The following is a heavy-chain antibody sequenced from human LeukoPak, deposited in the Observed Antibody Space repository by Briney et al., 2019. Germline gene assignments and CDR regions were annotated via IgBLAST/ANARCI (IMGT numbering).Heavy chain of an antibody. Sequence: GGSLRLSCAASGFTFSSYSMNWVRQAPGKGLEWVSAISASGGSTNNADSVKGRFTISRDNSKSILYLQMNSLRAEDTAVYYCAKISLYDFWSGYYKPYWYFDLWGRGTLVTVSS. J-gene: IGHJ2*01. V-gene: IGHV3-23*01. CDR2: ISASGGST. CDR1: GFTFSSYS. CDR3: AKISLYDFWSGYYKPYWYFDL. D-gene: IGHD3-3*01.